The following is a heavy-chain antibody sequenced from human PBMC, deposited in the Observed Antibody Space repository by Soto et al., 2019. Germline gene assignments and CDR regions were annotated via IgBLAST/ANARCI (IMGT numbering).Heavy chain of an antibody. V-gene: IGHV3-23*01. J-gene: IGHJ6*02. CDR3: AKAIITSVRNYYYAMDV. D-gene: IGHD3-10*01. CDR2: ISGSGGST. Sequence: EVQLSESGGGLVQPGGSLRLSCAASGFTFDTYAMTWVRQAPGKGLEWVSGISGSGGSTYYADSVKGRFTISRDNSKNTLYLQLSSLRADDTAVYFCAKAIITSVRNYYYAMDVWGQGTTVTVSS. CDR1: GFTFDTYA.